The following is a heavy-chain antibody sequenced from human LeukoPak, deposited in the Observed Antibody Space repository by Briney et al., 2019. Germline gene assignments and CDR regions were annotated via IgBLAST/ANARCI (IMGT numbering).Heavy chain of an antibody. CDR2: ISYDGSNK. D-gene: IGHD3-22*01. V-gene: IGHV3-30*18. J-gene: IGHJ4*02. Sequence: GRSLRLSCAASGFTFSSYGMHWVRQAPGKGLEWVAVISYDGSNKYYADSVKGRFTISRDNSKNTLYLQMNSLRAEDTAVYYCAKVGSRGYYDSSGYYLVWGQGTLVTVSS. CDR1: GFTFSSYG. CDR3: AKVGSRGYYDSSGYYLV.